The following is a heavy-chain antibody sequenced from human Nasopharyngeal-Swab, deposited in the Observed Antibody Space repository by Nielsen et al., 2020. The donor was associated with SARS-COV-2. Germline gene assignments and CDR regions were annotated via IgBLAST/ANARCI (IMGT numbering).Heavy chain of an antibody. J-gene: IGHJ4*02. V-gene: IGHV3-30*03. D-gene: IGHD3-22*01. CDR1: GFTFSSYG. CDR3: ASSALDSSGHYYGFDY. CDR2: ISYDGSNK. Sequence: GESLKISCAASGFTFSSYGMHWVRQAPGKGLEWVAAISYDGSNKYYADSVKGRFTISRDNSKNTLSLQMNSLRAEDTAVYHCASSALDSSGHYYGFDYWGQGILVTVSS.